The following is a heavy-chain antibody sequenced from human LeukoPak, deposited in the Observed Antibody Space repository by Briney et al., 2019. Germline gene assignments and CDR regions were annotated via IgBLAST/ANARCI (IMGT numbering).Heavy chain of an antibody. J-gene: IGHJ5*02. V-gene: IGHV3-74*01. CDR1: GFTFSSHW. CDR3: ARVSFWSGYFGWFDP. CDR2: INTDGSNT. D-gene: IGHD3-3*01. Sequence: GGSLSLSCAASGFTFSSHWMDWVRQAPGKGLVWVSRINTDGSNTNYADSVKGRFTISRDNAKNTLYLQMNSLRAEDTAVYYCARVSFWSGYFGWFDPWGQGTLVTVSS.